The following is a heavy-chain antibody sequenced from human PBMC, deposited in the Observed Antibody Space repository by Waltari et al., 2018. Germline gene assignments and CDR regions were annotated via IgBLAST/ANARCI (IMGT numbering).Heavy chain of an antibody. Sequence: QLQLQESGPGLVKPSETLSLTCTVSGGSISSSSYYWGWIRQPPGKWLEWIGSNYYSGRPNCYPSLKSRVTISVDTSKNQFPLKLCSVTAADTAVYYCARRWQWLFNYWGQGTLVTVSS. V-gene: IGHV4-39*01. J-gene: IGHJ4*02. CDR1: GGSISSSSYY. CDR3: ARRWQWLFNY. CDR2: NYYSGRP. D-gene: IGHD6-19*01.